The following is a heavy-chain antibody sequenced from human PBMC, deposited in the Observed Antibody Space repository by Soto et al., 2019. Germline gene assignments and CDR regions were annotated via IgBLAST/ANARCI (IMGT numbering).Heavy chain of an antibody. Sequence: HPGGSLRLSCAASGFTVSSNYMSWVRQAPGKGLEWVSVIYSGGSTYYADSVKGRFTISRDNSKNTLYLQMNSLRAEDTAVYYCARDLLQGDYYYGMDVWGQGTTVTVSS. J-gene: IGHJ6*02. CDR1: GFTVSSNY. CDR2: IYSGGST. V-gene: IGHV3-53*01. D-gene: IGHD1-26*01. CDR3: ARDLLQGDYYYGMDV.